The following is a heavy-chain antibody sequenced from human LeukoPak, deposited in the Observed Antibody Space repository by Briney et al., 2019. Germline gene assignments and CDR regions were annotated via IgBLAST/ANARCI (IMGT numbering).Heavy chain of an antibody. CDR2: INPNMGGT. J-gene: IGHJ4*02. CDR3: ARALNYYDSSGSVGY. D-gene: IGHD3-22*01. Sequence: ASVEVSCKASGYTFTGYYMRWVRQAPGQGLEWMGRINPNMGGTNYAQKFQGGVTMTRDTSISTAYLELSTLRSDDTAVYYCARALNYYDSSGSVGYWGQGTLVTVSS. CDR1: GYTFTGYY. V-gene: IGHV1-2*06.